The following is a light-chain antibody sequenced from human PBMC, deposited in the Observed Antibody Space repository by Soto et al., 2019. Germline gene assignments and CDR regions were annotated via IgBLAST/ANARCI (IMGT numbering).Light chain of an antibody. CDR3: QQNASSPIT. V-gene: IGKV3-20*01. Sequence: EIVLTQSPCTLSLSPGERATLSCRASQSVSSSYLAWYQQKPGQAPRLLIYGASSGATGIPDRFSGSGSGKDFILTISRLEHEDFAVYYCQQNASSPITFGQGTRLEIK. J-gene: IGKJ5*01. CDR2: GAS. CDR1: QSVSSSY.